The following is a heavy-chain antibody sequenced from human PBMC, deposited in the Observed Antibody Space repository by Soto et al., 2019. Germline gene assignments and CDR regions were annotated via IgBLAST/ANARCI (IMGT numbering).Heavy chain of an antibody. V-gene: IGHV1-18*01. J-gene: IGHJ6*02. CDR1: NETLTTSG. D-gene: IGHD6-6*01. Sequence: QVHLVQSGAEVKKPWASVKVSCKASNETLTTSGISWVRQAPGQGLEWMGWVSGYSGHSSSAQQCQDRVIMTTATSTTTAYMELRSLKDAASALYFCERDSSSSGSYYGMDVWGQGTTVTVSS. CDR3: ERDSSSSGSYYGMDV. CDR2: VSGYSGHS.